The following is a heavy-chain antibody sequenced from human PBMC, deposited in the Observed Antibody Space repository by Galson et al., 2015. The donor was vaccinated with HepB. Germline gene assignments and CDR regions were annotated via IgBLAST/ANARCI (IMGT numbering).Heavy chain of an antibody. Sequence: PALVKPTQTLTLTCTFSGFSLGTSGVGVGWIRQPPGKALEWLAVIYWDDDKRYRPSLRSRLTISKDSSKNQVVLTMTNMDPADTATYFCGNRRHDAISDWDNGYIDLWGRGTLVTVSS. D-gene: IGHD1/OR15-1a*01. CDR2: IYWDDDK. V-gene: IGHV2-5*02. J-gene: IGHJ2*01. CDR1: GFSLGTSGVG. CDR3: GNRRHDAISDWDNGYIDL.